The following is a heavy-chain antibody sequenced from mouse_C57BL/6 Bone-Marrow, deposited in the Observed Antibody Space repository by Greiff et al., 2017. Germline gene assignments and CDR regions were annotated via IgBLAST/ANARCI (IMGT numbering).Heavy chain of an antibody. V-gene: IGHV5-17*01. CDR3: EWKGDY. CDR2: ISIGSSTI. J-gene: IGHJ2*01. CDR1: GFTFRDYG. Sequence: VKLVESGGGLLKPGGSLKLSCAASGFTFRDYGMHWVRQAPEKGLEWVAYISIGSSTIYSADTVKGRFTISRDNAKNTLCLQMTSLRYEDTAMYYCEWKGDYWGQGTTLTVSS.